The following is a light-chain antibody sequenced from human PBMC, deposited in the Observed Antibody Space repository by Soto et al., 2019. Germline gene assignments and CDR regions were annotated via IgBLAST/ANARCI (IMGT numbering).Light chain of an antibody. CDR3: QQYYSSPPT. CDR1: QSITNY. Sequence: DIQMAQSLATVSASVRDRVTITGRASQSITNYLNWYQQKPGKAPNLLIYATSSLQSGVPSRFSGSGSGTDFTLTISCLQSEDFATYYCQQYYSSPPTFGQGTKVDIK. V-gene: IGKV1-39*01. CDR2: ATS. J-gene: IGKJ1*01.